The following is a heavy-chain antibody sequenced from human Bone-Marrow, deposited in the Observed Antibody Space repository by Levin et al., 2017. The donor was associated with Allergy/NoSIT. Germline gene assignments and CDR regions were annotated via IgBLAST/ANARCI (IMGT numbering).Heavy chain of an antibody. J-gene: IGHJ4*02. CDR2: IKQDGSEK. Sequence: LSLTCAASGFPFRSYWMSWVRQAPGKGLEWVANIKQDGSEKYYVDSVKGRFTISRDNAKNSLYLQMNSLRAEDTAVYYCARGVGHWGQGTLVTVSS. CDR1: GFPFRSYW. V-gene: IGHV3-7*03. CDR3: ARGVGH. D-gene: IGHD1-26*01.